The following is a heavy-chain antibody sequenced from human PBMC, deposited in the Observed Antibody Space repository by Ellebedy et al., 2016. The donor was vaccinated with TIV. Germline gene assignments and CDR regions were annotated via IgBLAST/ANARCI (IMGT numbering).Heavy chain of an antibody. D-gene: IGHD1-26*01. Sequence: AASVKVSCKASGYTFYTYDMHWVRQAPGQGLEWMGTINPSGGSTSYAQKFQGTVTMTRDTSTSTVYMELSSLRSEDTAVYYCARSGVPGSFDYWGQGTLVTVSS. CDR1: GYTFYTYD. J-gene: IGHJ4*02. V-gene: IGHV1-46*02. CDR3: ARSGVPGSFDY. CDR2: INPSGGST.